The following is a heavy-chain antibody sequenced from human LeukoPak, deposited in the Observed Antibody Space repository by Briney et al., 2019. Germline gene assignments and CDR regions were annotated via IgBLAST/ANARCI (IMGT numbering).Heavy chain of an antibody. CDR3: ARLNEDTYYYDSSGYYFDY. J-gene: IGHJ4*02. CDR2: ISAYNGNT. CDR1: GYTFTSYG. Sequence: EASVKVSCKASGYTFTSYGISWVRQAPGQGLEWMGWISAYNGNTNYAQKLQGRVTMTTDTSTSTAYMELRSLGSDDTAVYYCARLNEDTYYYDSSGYYFDYWGQGTLVTVSS. V-gene: IGHV1-18*01. D-gene: IGHD3-22*01.